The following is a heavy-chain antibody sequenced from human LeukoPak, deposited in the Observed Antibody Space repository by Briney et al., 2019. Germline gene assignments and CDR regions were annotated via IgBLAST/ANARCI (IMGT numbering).Heavy chain of an antibody. V-gene: IGHV3-30*02. CDR1: GFTFSTYG. CDR3: AKALGGYYYFDF. Sequence: GGSLRLSCAASGFTFSTYGMHWVRQAAGKGLEWVAFIRYDADNKYYADSVRGRFTISRDNSKNTLFLQMNSLRAEDTAVYYCAKALGGYYYFDFWGQGTLVTVSS. CDR2: IRYDADNK. J-gene: IGHJ4*02. D-gene: IGHD2-21*02.